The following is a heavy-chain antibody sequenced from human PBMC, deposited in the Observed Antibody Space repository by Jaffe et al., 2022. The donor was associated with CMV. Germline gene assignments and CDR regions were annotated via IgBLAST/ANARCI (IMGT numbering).Heavy chain of an antibody. CDR1: GFSLSTSGMC. CDR2: IDWDDDK. V-gene: IGHV2-70*15. D-gene: IGHD1-26*01. J-gene: IGHJ6*03. Sequence: QVTLRESGPALVKPTQTLTLTCTFSGFSLSTSGMCVGWIRQPPGKALEWLARIDWDDDKYYSTSLKTRLTISKDTSKNQVVLTMTNVDPVDTATYYCARIILVWYSGFDNMDVWGKGTTVTVSS. CDR3: ARIILVWYSGFDNMDV.